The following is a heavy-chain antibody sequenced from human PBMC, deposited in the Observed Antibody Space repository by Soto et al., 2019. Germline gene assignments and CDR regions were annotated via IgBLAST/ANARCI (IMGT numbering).Heavy chain of an antibody. V-gene: IGHV3-21*01. Sequence: EVQLVESGGGLVKPGGSLRLSCAASGFTFSSYSMNWVRQAPGKGLEWVSSISSSSSYIYYADSVKGRFTISRDNAKNSRYLQLNSRRAEDTAVYYCAKASYGDPYYYYGMDVWGQATTVTVSS. CDR3: AKASYGDPYYYYGMDV. CDR1: GFTFSSYS. J-gene: IGHJ6*02. CDR2: ISSSSSYI. D-gene: IGHD4-17*01.